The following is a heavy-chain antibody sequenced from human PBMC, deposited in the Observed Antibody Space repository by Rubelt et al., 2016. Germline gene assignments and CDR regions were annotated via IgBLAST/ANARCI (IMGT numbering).Heavy chain of an antibody. CDR2: ISGADGST. CDR3: ARERFLDY. CDR1: EFTFSTYA. J-gene: IGHJ4*02. V-gene: IGHV3-23*01. D-gene: IGHD3-10*01. Sequence: GSGGGLVQPGGSLRLSCVPSEFTFSTYAMNWVRQAPGKGLEWVSSISGADGSTYYADSVKGRFTISRDSSKDTLYLQMSSLRAEDTAVYYCARERFLDYWGQGTLVTVSS.